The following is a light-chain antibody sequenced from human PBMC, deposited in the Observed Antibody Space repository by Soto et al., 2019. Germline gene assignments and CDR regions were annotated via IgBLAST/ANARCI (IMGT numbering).Light chain of an antibody. V-gene: IGKV3-11*01. CDR3: HQYNGWPRT. CDR2: DAS. J-gene: IGKJ1*01. Sequence: EIVLTQSPATLSLSPVERATLSCRASQSVSSYLAWYQQKPGQAPRLLIYDASNRATGIPARFSGSGSGTDFTLTISSLEPEDFAVYYCHQYNGWPRTFGQGTKVDIK. CDR1: QSVSSY.